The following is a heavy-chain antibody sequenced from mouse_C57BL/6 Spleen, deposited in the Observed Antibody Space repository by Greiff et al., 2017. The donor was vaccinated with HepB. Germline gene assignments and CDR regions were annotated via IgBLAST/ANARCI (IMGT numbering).Heavy chain of an antibody. CDR1: GYTFTSYW. CDR3: AREDYYGSSYYFDY. CDR2: IDPSDSYT. J-gene: IGHJ2*01. V-gene: IGHV1-59*01. D-gene: IGHD1-1*01. Sequence: QVQLQQPGAELVRPGTSVKLSCKASGYTFTSYWMHWVKQRPGQGLEWIGVIDPSDSYTKYNQKFKGKATLTVDTSSSTAYMQLSSLTSEDSAVYYCAREDYYGSSYYFDYWGQGTTLTVSS.